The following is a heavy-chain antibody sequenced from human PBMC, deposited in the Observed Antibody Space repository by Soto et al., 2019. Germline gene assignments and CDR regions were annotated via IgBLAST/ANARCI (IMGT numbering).Heavy chain of an antibody. D-gene: IGHD6-13*01. J-gene: IGHJ6*03. CDR2: ISGSDGST. V-gene: IGHV3-23*01. CDR3: AKGGYSSSTNYYYYTAV. CDR1: GFTFSSYA. Sequence: GGSLRLSCAASGFTFSSYAMSWVRQAPGKGLEWVSVISGSDGSTYYADSVKGRFTISRDNSKNTLYLQMNSLRAEDTAVYYCAKGGYSSSTNYYYYTAVWGKGTTVTVSS.